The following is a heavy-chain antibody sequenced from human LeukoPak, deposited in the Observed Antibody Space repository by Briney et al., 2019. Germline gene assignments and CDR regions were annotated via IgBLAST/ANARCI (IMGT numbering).Heavy chain of an antibody. CDR2: ISSSSSYI. CDR3: ARAVVYDSSGYPSDAFDI. CDR1: GFTFSSYS. V-gene: IGHV3-21*01. D-gene: IGHD3-22*01. Sequence: GGSRRLSCAASGFTFSSYSMNWVRQAPGKGLEWVSSISSSSSYIYYADSVKGRFTISRDNAKNSLYLQMNSLRAEDTAVYYCARAVVYDSSGYPSDAFDIWGQGTMVTVSS. J-gene: IGHJ3*02.